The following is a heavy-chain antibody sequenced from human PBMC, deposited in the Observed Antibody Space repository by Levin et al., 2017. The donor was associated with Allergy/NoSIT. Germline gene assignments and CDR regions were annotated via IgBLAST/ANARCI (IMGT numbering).Heavy chain of an antibody. J-gene: IGHJ3*01. D-gene: IGHD6-19*01. CDR1: GFTFSDYS. CDR3: ARDSGLYLASDAFDL. CDR2: TSSNSSHI. Sequence: GGSLRLSCAASGFTFSDYSMNWVRQAPGKGLEWLSYTSSNSSHIYYADSVKGRFTISRDNGKNSLFLQMNSLRAEDTAVYFCARDSGLYLASDAFDLWGQGTMVTVSS. V-gene: IGHV3-48*01.